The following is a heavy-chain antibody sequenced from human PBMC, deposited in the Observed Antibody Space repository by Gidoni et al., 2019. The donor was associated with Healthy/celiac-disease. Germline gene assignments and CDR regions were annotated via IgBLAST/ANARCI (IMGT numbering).Heavy chain of an antibody. CDR2: INHSCTP. J-gene: IGHJ3*02. V-gene: IGHV4-34*01. Sequence: QVQLQQWGAGLLKPSETLSPTSAVYGGSFSGYYWRWIRQHPGKGLEWIGEINHSCTPNYNPSLKSRVTISVDTSKNQFSLKLSSVTAADTAVYYCARGNAYYDSSGYYYEDAFDIWGQGTMVTVSS. CDR1: GGSFSGYY. CDR3: ARGNAYYDSSGYYYEDAFDI. D-gene: IGHD3-22*01.